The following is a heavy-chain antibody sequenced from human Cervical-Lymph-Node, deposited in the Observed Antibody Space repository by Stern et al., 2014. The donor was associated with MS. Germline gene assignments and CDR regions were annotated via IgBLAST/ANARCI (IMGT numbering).Heavy chain of an antibody. CDR1: GFTFSNFG. D-gene: IGHD4-17*01. CDR3: ARDDYGDLFCYHGMDV. Sequence: EVQLVESGGGLVKPGGSLRLSCAASGFTFSNFGMNWVRQAPGKGLELVSYISASESHIQYADPVKGRFTISRATAKNALFLLMNSMRAEDTAVYYCARDDYGDLFCYHGMDVWGQGTTVTVSS. J-gene: IGHJ6*02. V-gene: IGHV3-21*01. CDR2: ISASESHI.